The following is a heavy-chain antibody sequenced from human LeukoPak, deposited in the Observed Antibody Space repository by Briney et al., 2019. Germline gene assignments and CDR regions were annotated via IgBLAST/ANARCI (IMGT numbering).Heavy chain of an antibody. CDR1: GFTFNSYS. Sequence: GGSLRLSCAASGFTFNSYSMNWVRQAPGKGLEWVSSISSSSSYIYYADSVKGRFTISRDNAKNSLYLQMNSLRAEDTAVYYCARDMGMNYYDSSGYYQLEFDYWGQGTLVTVSS. CDR2: ISSSSSYI. V-gene: IGHV3-21*01. J-gene: IGHJ4*02. D-gene: IGHD3-22*01. CDR3: ARDMGMNYYDSSGYYQLEFDY.